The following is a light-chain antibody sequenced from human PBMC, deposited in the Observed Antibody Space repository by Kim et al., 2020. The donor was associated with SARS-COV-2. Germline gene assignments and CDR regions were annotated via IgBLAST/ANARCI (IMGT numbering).Light chain of an antibody. CDR3: QAWDSSTEQS. Sequence: SYELTQPPSVSVSPGQTASITCGGDNIGSKNVHWYQQKPGQAPVLVIYYDNKRPSGIPERFSGSNSGSTATLTISGVEAMDEADYYCQAWDSSTEQSVGG. CDR2: YDN. J-gene: IGLJ2*01. V-gene: IGLV3-21*04. CDR1: NIGSKN.